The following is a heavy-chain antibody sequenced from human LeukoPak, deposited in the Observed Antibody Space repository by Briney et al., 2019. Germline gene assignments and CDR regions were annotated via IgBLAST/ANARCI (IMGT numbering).Heavy chain of an antibody. Sequence: GGSLRLSCAASGFTFSSYAMNWVRQAPGKGLEWISSISGSGDNTYYADSVKGRFTISRDNSKNTLYLQMNSLRAEDTAVYYCAKGGDRYCSSTSCYSPYYFDYWGQGTLVTVSS. V-gene: IGHV3-23*01. CDR1: GFTFSSYA. D-gene: IGHD2-2*01. CDR2: ISGSGDNT. CDR3: AKGGDRYCSSTSCYSPYYFDY. J-gene: IGHJ4*02.